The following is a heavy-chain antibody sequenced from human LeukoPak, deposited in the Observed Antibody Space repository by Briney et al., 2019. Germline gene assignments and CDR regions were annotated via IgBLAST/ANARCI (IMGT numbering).Heavy chain of an antibody. Sequence: ASVKVSCKASVTTFSSYDINWVRQAPGQGLEWMGCINPNTGDTNSAQNFQGRVIMTRDTSITTAYMELSRLKSDDTALYYCASKGAGHCYDASCMGSFDLWGQGTTVAVSS. CDR1: VTTFSSYD. CDR2: INPNTGDT. CDR3: ASKGAGHCYDASCMGSFDL. J-gene: IGHJ3*01. D-gene: IGHD2-15*01. V-gene: IGHV1-2*02.